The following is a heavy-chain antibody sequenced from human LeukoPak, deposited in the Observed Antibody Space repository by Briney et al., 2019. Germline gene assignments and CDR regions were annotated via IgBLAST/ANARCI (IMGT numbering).Heavy chain of an antibody. Sequence: PSDTLSLTCTVSGGSIRGYYGSWLRQPAGEGLEWIGRIFSSGSTNYNPSLKSRVTISVDKSKNQFSLKLSSVTAADTAVYYCAREGSSSWYIDYWGQGTLVTVSS. CDR3: AREGSSSWYIDY. J-gene: IGHJ4*02. CDR2: IFSSGST. V-gene: IGHV4-4*07. D-gene: IGHD6-13*01. CDR1: GGSIRGYY.